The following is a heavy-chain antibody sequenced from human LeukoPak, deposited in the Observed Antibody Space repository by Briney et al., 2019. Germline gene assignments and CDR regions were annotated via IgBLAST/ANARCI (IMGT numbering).Heavy chain of an antibody. CDR3: ARATYYYDSSGYYYEGKFDY. CDR2: IIPIFGTA. Sequence: ASVKVSCKASGGTFSSYAISWVRQAPGQGLEWMGGIIPIFGTANYAQKFQGRVTITADESTSTAYMELSSLRSEDTAVYYCARATYYYDSSGYYYEGKFDYWGQGTLVTVSS. CDR1: GGTFSSYA. J-gene: IGHJ4*02. V-gene: IGHV1-69*13. D-gene: IGHD3-22*01.